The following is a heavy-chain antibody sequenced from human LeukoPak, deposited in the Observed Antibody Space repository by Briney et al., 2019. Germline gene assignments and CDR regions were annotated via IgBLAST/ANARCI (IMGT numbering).Heavy chain of an antibody. CDR3: ARARLGSSASADC. CDR1: GYTFTSHH. CDR2: INRSGGSA. Sequence: GASVKVSCKASGYTFTSHHMHWVPQAPGQGLEWMGIINRSGGSATYAQKFQGRVTMTRDTSTSTVYMEVSSLRSEDTAVYYCARARLGSSASADCWGQGTLVTVSS. J-gene: IGHJ4*02. V-gene: IGHV1-46*01. D-gene: IGHD6-19*01.